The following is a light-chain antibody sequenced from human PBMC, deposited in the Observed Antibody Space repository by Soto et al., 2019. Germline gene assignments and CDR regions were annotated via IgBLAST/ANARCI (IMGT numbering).Light chain of an antibody. J-gene: IGKJ1*01. CDR1: QSISSW. CDR3: QQYNSYWT. V-gene: IGKV1-5*01. CDR2: DAS. Sequence: DIQMTQSPSTLSASAGARVTVTCRASQSISSWLAWYQQKPGKAPKLLIYDASSVESGVPSRFSSSGSGTEFTLTISSLQPDDFATYCCQQYNSYWTFGQGTKVDIK.